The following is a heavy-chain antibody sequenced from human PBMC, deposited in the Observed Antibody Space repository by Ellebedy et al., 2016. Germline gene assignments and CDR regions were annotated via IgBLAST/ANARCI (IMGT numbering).Heavy chain of an antibody. D-gene: IGHD2-8*01. Sequence: ASVKVSCKGSGYTFSNYEIAWVRQSPGQGLERMGWIYNGNTYYTQKLQGRVTMTPDTSTSTAYMELRSLRSDDTAVYYCARNGGGLGYWGQGTLVTVSS. CDR3: ARNGGGLGY. V-gene: IGHV1-18*01. CDR2: IYNGNT. CDR1: GYTFSNYE. J-gene: IGHJ4*02.